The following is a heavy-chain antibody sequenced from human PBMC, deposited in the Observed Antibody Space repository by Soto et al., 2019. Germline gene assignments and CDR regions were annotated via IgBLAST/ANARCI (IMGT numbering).Heavy chain of an antibody. D-gene: IGHD2-21*02. CDR3: AKDWTAI. J-gene: IGHJ3*02. CDR1: GFTFGSYS. V-gene: IGHV3-23*01. CDR2: VSGSGGST. Sequence: EVQLSESGGGLVQPGGSLRLSCAASGFTFGSYSMSWVRQAPGKGLEWVSTVSGSGGSTYYGDSVKGRFTISRDNSKNMLYLQMNSLSAEDRAVDYWAKDWTAIWGQGTMVTVSS.